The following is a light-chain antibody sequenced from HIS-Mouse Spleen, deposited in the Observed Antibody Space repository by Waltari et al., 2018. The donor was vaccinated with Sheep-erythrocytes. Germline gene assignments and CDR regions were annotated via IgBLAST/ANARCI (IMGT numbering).Light chain of an antibody. Sequence: DIQITQSPSSLSASAGDSVTITCRASQSISSYLNWYQQKPGKAPKLLIYAASSLQSGVPSRFSGSGSGTDFTLTISSLQPEDFATYYCQQSYSTPQFTFGPGTKVDIK. CDR2: AAS. J-gene: IGKJ3*01. CDR3: QQSYSTPQFT. CDR1: QSISSY. V-gene: IGKV1-39*01.